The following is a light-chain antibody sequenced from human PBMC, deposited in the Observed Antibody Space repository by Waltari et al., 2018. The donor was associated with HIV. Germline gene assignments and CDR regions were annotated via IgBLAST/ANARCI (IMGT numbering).Light chain of an antibody. J-gene: IGKJ2*01. CDR3: QQYDNLPPYT. Sequence: DIQMTQSPSSLSASVGDRVTITCQASQDINTFLTWYQHKPGTAPKLLIYDASYLETGVSSRFSGSGSGTDFSLTISSLQPEDTATYYCQQYDNLPPYTFGQGTKVEIK. CDR1: QDINTF. CDR2: DAS. V-gene: IGKV1-33*01.